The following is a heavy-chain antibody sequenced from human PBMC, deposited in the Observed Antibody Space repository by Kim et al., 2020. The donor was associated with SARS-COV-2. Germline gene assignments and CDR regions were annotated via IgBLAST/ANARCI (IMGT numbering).Heavy chain of an antibody. V-gene: IGHV1-69*04. D-gene: IGHD3-22*01. J-gene: IGHJ3*02. CDR3: ARPPGDSSGYYSDAFDI. CDR1: GGTFSSYA. CDR2: IIPILGIA. Sequence: SVKVSCKASGGTFSSYAISWVRQAPGQGLEWMGRIIPILGIANYAQKFQGRVTITADKSTSTAYMELSSLRSEDTAVYYCARPPGDSSGYYSDAFDIWGQGTMVTVSS.